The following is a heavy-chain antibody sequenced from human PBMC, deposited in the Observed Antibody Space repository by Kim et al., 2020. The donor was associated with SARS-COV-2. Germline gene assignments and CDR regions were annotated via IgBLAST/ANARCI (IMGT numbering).Heavy chain of an antibody. J-gene: IGHJ4*02. CDR1: GFTFSSYS. CDR3: ASYSTGPYYFDY. CDR2: ISSSSSYI. Sequence: GGSLRLSCAASGFTFSSYSMNWVRQAPGKGLEWVSSISSSSSYIYYADSVKGRFTISRDNAKNSLYLQMNSLRAEDTAVYYCASYSTGPYYFDYWGQGTLVTVSS. V-gene: IGHV3-21*01. D-gene: IGHD2-8*02.